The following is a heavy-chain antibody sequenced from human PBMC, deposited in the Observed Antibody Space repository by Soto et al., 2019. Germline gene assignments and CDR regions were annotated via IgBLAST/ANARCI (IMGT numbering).Heavy chain of an antibody. J-gene: IGHJ6*02. CDR1: WFSLSTSGVG. CDR2: IYWDDDR. D-gene: IGHD2-8*01. CDR3: THRYSTTKIYGVDV. Sequence: QITLKEFGPTLVKPTQTLTVTCSFSWFSLSTSGVGVGWSRQPPGSALEWIALIYWDDDRGYSTSMKTRLNITKDTSKKQVDLTMTNMDPVDTATYYGTHRYSTTKIYGVDVWGQGTPVTVSS. V-gene: IGHV2-5*02.